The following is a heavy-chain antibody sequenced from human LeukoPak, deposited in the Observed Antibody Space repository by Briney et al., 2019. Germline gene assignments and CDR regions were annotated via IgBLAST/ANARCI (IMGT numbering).Heavy chain of an antibody. Sequence: ASVKVSCKASGGTFSSYAISWVRQAPGQGLEWMGRIIPILGIANYAQKFQGRVTITADKSTNTAYMELSSLRSEDTAVYYCAGAFDYYDSSGAEFDYWGQGTLVTVSS. CDR1: GGTFSSYA. J-gene: IGHJ4*02. D-gene: IGHD3-22*01. CDR2: IIPILGIA. V-gene: IGHV1-69*04. CDR3: AGAFDYYDSSGAEFDY.